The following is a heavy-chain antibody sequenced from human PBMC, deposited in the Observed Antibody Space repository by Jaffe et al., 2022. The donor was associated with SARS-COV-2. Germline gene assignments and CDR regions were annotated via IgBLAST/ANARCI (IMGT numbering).Heavy chain of an antibody. CDR3: ARVGGRYSSSWYGFGLLDWFDP. Sequence: QVQLQESGPGLVKPSETLSLTCTVSGGSISSYYWSWIRQPPGKGLEWIGYIYYSGSTNYNPSLKSRVTISVDTSKNQFSLKLSSVTAADTAVYYCARVGGRYSSSWYGFGLLDWFDPWGQGTLVTVSS. V-gene: IGHV4-59*01. CDR2: IYYSGST. CDR1: GGSISSYY. D-gene: IGHD6-13*01. J-gene: IGHJ5*02.